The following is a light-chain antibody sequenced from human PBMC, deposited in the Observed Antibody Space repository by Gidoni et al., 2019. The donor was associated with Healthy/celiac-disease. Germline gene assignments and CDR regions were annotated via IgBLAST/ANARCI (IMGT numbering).Light chain of an antibody. CDR2: LGS. J-gene: IGKJ3*01. Sequence: DIVMTQSPLSLPVTPGEPASISCRSSQSLLHSNGYNYLDWYLQKPGQSPQLLIYLGSNRASGVPDRFSGSGSGTDFTLKISRVEAEDVGVYYCMQALQTLEPTFGPGTKVDIK. CDR3: MQALQTLEPT. CDR1: QSLLHSNGYNY. V-gene: IGKV2-28*01.